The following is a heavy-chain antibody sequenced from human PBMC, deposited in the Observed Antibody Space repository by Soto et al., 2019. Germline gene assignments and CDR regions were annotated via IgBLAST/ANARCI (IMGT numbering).Heavy chain of an antibody. J-gene: IGHJ4*02. CDR2: IKSRADGGTT. CDR3: TAHLGEFFPLDY. V-gene: IGHV3-15*01. Sequence: EVQLVESGGDFVKPGGSLRVSCAVSGLSFSNAWMSWVRQAPGKGLEWVGRIKSRADGGTTDYTAPVKGRFTISRDDSKNTMFLQMNSLKTEDTAVYYCTAHLGEFFPLDYWGQGTLVTVSS. CDR1: GLSFSNAW. D-gene: IGHD3-16*01.